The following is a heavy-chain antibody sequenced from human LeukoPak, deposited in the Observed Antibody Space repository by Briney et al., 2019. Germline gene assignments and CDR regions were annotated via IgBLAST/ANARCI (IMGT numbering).Heavy chain of an antibody. CDR2: INIDGSTDGSST. J-gene: IGHJ3*02. CDR3: ARGSNDWYNAFDI. Sequence: GGSLRLSCAASAFSFSDYWMHWVRQAPGKGLVWVSRINIDGSTDGSSTSYADSVRGRFTISRDNAKNTLYLQMNSLRAEDTAVYYCARGSNDWYNAFDIWGQGTMVTVSS. D-gene: IGHD3-9*01. CDR1: AFSFSDYW. V-gene: IGHV3-74*01.